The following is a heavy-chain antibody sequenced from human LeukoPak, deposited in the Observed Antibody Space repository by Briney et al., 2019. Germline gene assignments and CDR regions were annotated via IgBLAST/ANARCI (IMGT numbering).Heavy chain of an antibody. Sequence: PSQTLSLTCTVSGGSISSGGYYWSWIRQHPGKGLEWIGYSYYSGNTYYNPSLKSRVTISVDTSKNQFSLKLSSVTAADTAVYYCVREAEWELLPDAFDIWAKGQWSPSLQ. D-gene: IGHD1-26*01. CDR1: GGSISSGGYY. J-gene: IGHJ3*02. CDR3: VREAEWELLPDAFDI. V-gene: IGHV4-31*03. CDR2: SYYSGNT.